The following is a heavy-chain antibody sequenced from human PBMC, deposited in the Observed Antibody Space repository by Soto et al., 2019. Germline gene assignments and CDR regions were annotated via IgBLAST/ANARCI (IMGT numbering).Heavy chain of an antibody. CDR1: GGSISSGTYS. CDR3: ARGGWELLGDYYYGMDV. D-gene: IGHD1-26*01. Sequence: SETLSLTCTVSGGSISSGTYSWGWIRQPPGKGLEWIGNSYFTGSTYYNPSLKSRVTISVDTSKNQFSLKLSSVTAADTAVYYCARGGWELLGDYYYGMDVWGQGTTVTVSS. V-gene: IGHV4-39*01. J-gene: IGHJ6*02. CDR2: SYFTGST.